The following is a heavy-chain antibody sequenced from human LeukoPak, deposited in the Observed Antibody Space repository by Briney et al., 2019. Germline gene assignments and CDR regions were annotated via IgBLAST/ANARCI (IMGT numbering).Heavy chain of an antibody. V-gene: IGHV3-30*18. J-gene: IGHJ4*02. CDR3: AKDLTGYYDSSGLGY. D-gene: IGHD3-22*01. Sequence: GGSLRLSCAASGFTFSSYGMHWVRQAPGKGLEWVAVISYDGSNKYYADSVKGRFTISRDNSKNTLYLQMNSLRAEDTAVYYCAKDLTGYYDSSGLGYWGQGTLVTVSS. CDR1: GFTFSSYG. CDR2: ISYDGSNK.